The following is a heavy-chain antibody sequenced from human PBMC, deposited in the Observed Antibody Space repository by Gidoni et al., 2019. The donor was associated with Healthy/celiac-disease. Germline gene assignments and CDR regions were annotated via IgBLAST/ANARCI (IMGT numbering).Heavy chain of an antibody. CDR3: AREGYYDSSGYYPYYFDY. D-gene: IGHD3-22*01. CDR2: SAYNGNT. V-gene: IGHV1-18*01. J-gene: IGHJ4*02. Sequence: SAYNGNTNYAQKLQGRVTMTTDTSTSTAYMELRSLRSDDTAVYYCAREGYYDSSGYYPYYFDYWGQGTLVTVSS.